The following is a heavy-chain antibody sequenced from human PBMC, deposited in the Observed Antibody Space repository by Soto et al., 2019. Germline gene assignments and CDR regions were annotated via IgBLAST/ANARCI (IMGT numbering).Heavy chain of an antibody. J-gene: IGHJ4*02. D-gene: IGHD5-18*01. V-gene: IGHV1-69*12. Sequence: QVQLVQSGAEVKKRESSVKVSCKAPGGTVSTYASRWVRQAPVQGLEWMGGIIPMFGTANYAQRFQDRVTITADESTNTVYMELSSLRSEDTAVYFCASGIQLWLRRINNGYSGWGQGTLVTVSS. CDR2: IIPMFGTA. CDR1: GGTVSTYA. CDR3: ASGIQLWLRRINNGYSG.